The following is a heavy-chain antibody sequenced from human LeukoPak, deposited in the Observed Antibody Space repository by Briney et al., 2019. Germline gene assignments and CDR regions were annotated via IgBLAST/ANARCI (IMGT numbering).Heavy chain of an antibody. J-gene: IGHJ4*02. V-gene: IGHV4-59*01. CDR1: GGSISSYY. CDR2: IYYSGST. D-gene: IGHD6-19*01. CDR3: ARGGWFIGLDY. Sequence: SETLSLTCTVSGGSISSYYWSWIRQPPGKGQEWIGYIYYSGSTNYNPSLKSRVTISVDTSKNQFSLKPSSVTAADTAVYYCARGGWFIGLDYWGQGTLVTVSS.